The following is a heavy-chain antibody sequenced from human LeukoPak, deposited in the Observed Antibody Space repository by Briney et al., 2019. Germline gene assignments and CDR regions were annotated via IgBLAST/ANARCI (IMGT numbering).Heavy chain of an antibody. Sequence: GGSLRLSCAASGFTFSSYWMSWVRQAPGKGLEWVANIKGDGSDKYYVDSVKGRFTISRDNAKNSLYLQMNGLRAEDTAVYYCARDDGIRTVDYWGQGTLVTVSS. CDR1: GFTFSSYW. V-gene: IGHV3-7*01. CDR2: IKGDGSDK. CDR3: ARDDGIRTVDY. J-gene: IGHJ4*02. D-gene: IGHD1-14*01.